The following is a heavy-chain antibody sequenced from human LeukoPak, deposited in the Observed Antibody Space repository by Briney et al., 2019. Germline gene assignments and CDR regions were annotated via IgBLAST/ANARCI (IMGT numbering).Heavy chain of an antibody. Sequence: ASVKVSCKASGYTYTSYYMHWVRQAPGQGLEWMGTINPSGGYTSYAQKLQGRVTMTRDTSTSTVYMEMSSLRSEDTALYYCAREGGSSSWYDYWGQGTLVTVSS. CDR3: AREGGSSSWYDY. V-gene: IGHV1-46*04. J-gene: IGHJ4*02. CDR2: INPSGGYT. D-gene: IGHD6-13*01. CDR1: GYTYTSYY.